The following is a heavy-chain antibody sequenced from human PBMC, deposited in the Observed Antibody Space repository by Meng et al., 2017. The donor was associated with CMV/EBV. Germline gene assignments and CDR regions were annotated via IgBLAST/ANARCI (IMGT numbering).Heavy chain of an antibody. V-gene: IGHV3-53*01. CDR2: IYSGGST. D-gene: IGHD6-13*01. CDR3: ASLTRSSSSKGFGY. J-gene: IGHJ4*02. Sequence: GESLKISCAASGFTVSSNYMSWVRQAPGKGLEWVSVIYSGGSTYYADSAKGRFTISRDNSKNTLYLQMNSLRAEDTAVYYCASLTRSSSSKGFGYWGQGTLVTVSS. CDR1: GFTVSSNY.